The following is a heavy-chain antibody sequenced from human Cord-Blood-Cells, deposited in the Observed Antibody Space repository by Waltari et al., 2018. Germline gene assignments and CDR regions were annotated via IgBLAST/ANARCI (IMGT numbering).Heavy chain of an antibody. J-gene: IGHJ4*02. CDR1: GFPFSSYA. CDR3: ARGLYGSGSYIDGDFDY. D-gene: IGHD3-10*01. Sequence: QVQLVESGGGVVQPGRSLRLSCAASGFPFSSYAMHWVRQAPGKGLEWVAVISYDGSNKYYADSVKGRFTISRDNSKNTLYLQMNSLRAEDTAVYYCARGLYGSGSYIDGDFDYWGQGTLVTVSS. V-gene: IGHV3-30-3*01. CDR2: ISYDGSNK.